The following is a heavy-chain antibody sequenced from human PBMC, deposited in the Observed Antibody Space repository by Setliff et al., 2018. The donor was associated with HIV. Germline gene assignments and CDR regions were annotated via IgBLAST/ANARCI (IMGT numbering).Heavy chain of an antibody. J-gene: IGHJ5*02. D-gene: IGHD3-22*01. CDR3: ASRIYYYDSNNFLREEGFDP. V-gene: IGHV4-39*01. Sequence: PSETLSLTCVVSGDSISRSRYYWGWIRQPPGKGLEWIGSFYYSGSTYYNPSLKSRVTISIDTSKNQFSLNLTSVTAADTAVYYCASRIYYYDSNNFLREEGFDPWGQGTLVTVSS. CDR2: FYYSGST. CDR1: GDSISRSRYY.